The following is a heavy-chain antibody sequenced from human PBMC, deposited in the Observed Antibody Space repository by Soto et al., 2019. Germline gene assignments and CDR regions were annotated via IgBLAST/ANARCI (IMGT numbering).Heavy chain of an antibody. D-gene: IGHD4-17*01. V-gene: IGHV3-74*01. Sequence: GSLRLSCAASGFTFSSYWMHWVRQAPGEGLVWVSHISRDGATTSYADSVRGRFTISRDNAKNTMYLQMNSLTAEDTAVYFCVRDLNGHTVPYWGQGTLVTVSS. J-gene: IGHJ4*02. CDR2: ISRDGATT. CDR1: GFTFSSYW. CDR3: VRDLNGHTVPY.